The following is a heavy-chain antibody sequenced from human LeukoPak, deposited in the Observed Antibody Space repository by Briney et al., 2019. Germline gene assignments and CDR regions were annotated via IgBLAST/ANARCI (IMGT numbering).Heavy chain of an antibody. CDR2: IYYSGST. J-gene: IGHJ5*02. CDR3: ARAYCGGGSCYHSRGWFDP. V-gene: IGHV4-39*07. D-gene: IGHD2-15*01. CDR1: GGSISSSSYY. Sequence: SETLSLTCTVSGGSISSSSYYWGWIRQPPGKGLEWIGSIYYSGSTYYNPSLKSRVTISVDTSKNQFSLRLSSVTAADTAMYYCARAYCGGGSCYHSRGWFDPWGQGTLVTVSS.